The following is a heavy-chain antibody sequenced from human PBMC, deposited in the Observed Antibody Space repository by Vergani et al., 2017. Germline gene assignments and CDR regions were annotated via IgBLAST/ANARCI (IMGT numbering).Heavy chain of an antibody. D-gene: IGHD6-13*01. CDR1: GGSIRSTFYS. CDR3: ARHKEQLVPGNYYYYYYMDV. Sequence: QLQLQESDPGLVKPSDTLSLTCTVSGGSIRSTFYSWGWIRQPPGKGLEWIGTIYYSGSTYYNPSLKSRVTISVDTSKNQFSLKLNSVTAADTAVYYCARHKEQLVPGNYYYYYYMDVWGKGTTVTVSS. J-gene: IGHJ6*03. V-gene: IGHV4-39*01. CDR2: IYYSGST.